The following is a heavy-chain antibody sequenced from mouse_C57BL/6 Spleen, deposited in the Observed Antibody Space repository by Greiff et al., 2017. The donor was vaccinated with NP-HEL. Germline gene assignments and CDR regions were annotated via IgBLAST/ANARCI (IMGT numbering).Heavy chain of an antibody. CDR2: IDPSDSYT. Sequence: QVQLQQPGAELVKPGASVKLSCKASGYTFTSYWMQWVKQRPGQGLEWIGEIDPSDSYTNYNQKFKGKATLTVDTSSSTAYMQLSSLTSEDSAVYYCAYYYGSSSYYAMDYWGQGTSVTVSS. CDR3: AYYYGSSSYYAMDY. V-gene: IGHV1-50*01. D-gene: IGHD1-1*01. CDR1: GYTFTSYW. J-gene: IGHJ4*01.